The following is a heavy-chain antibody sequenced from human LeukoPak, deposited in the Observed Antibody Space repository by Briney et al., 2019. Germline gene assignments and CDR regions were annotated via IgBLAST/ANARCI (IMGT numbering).Heavy chain of an antibody. J-gene: IGHJ4*02. D-gene: IGHD1-1*01. V-gene: IGHV4-31*03. CDR3: AQSYNWNYYY. CDR1: GGSISSGGYY. CDR2: IYYSGST. Sequence: SETLSFTCTVSGGSISSGGYYWSWIRQHPGKGLEWIGYIYYSGSTYYNPSLKSRVTISVDTSKNQFSLKLSSVTAADTAVYYCAQSYNWNYYYWGQGTLVTVSS.